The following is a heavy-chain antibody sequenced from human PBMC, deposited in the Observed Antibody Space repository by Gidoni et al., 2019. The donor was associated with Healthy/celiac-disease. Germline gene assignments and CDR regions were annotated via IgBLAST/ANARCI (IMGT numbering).Heavy chain of an antibody. CDR1: GFPFSSYA. Sequence: EVQLVESGGGLVQPGGSLRLSCSASGFPFSSYAMHWVRQAPGKGLEYVSAISSNGGSTYYADSVKGRFTISRDNSKNTLYLQMSSLRAEDTAVYYCVKSHYDILTGYFDYWGQGTLVTVSS. CDR2: ISSNGGST. V-gene: IGHV3-64D*06. CDR3: VKSHYDILTGYFDY. J-gene: IGHJ4*02. D-gene: IGHD3-9*01.